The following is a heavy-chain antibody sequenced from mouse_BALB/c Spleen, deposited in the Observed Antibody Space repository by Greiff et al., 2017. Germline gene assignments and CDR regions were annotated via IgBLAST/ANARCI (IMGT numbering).Heavy chain of an antibody. CDR2: ISSGGGST. D-gene: IGHD1-2*01. J-gene: IGHJ3*01. CDR3: ARHLHYYGYVGFAY. CDR1: GFAFSSYD. V-gene: IGHV5-12-1*01. Sequence: EVQGVESGGGLVKPGGSLKLSCAASGFAFSSYDMSWVRQTPEKRLEWVAYISSGGGSTYYPDTVKGRFTISRDNAKNTLYLQMSSLKSEDTAMYYCARHLHYYGYVGFAYWGQGTLVTVSA.